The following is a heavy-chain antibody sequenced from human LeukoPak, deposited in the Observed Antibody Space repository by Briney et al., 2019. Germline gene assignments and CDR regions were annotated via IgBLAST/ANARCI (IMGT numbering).Heavy chain of an antibody. D-gene: IGHD3-3*01. J-gene: IGHJ3*01. CDR2: INPSHGAK. CDR3: ARVGQYEAGRLPLHAFDV. CDR1: GYIFTTYY. V-gene: IGHV1-46*01. Sequence: ASVKVSCKASGYIFTTYYMQWVRQAPGQGLEWMGIINPSHGAKSYVSKFHSRVTMTRDTSTNTVYMELSTLSSDDTAVYYCARVGQYEAGRLPLHAFDVWGQGTVVPVSS.